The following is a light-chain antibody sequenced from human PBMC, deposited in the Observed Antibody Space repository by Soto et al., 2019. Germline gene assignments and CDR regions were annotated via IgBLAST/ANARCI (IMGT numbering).Light chain of an antibody. Sequence: DIQMTQSPSTLSASVGDRVTVTCRASQSISTWLAWYQQKPGKAPKLLIYDASILESGVPSRFSGSGSGTEFTLTISGLQPDDFATYFCQQYNSFPRTFGQGTKVEVK. CDR3: QQYNSFPRT. V-gene: IGKV1-5*01. CDR1: QSISTW. CDR2: DAS. J-gene: IGKJ1*01.